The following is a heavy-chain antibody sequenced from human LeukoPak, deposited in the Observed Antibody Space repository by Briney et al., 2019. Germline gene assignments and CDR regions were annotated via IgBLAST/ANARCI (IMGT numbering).Heavy chain of an antibody. CDR3: AKDLVRGVADAFDI. V-gene: IGHV3-7*03. Sequence: GGSLRLSCVVSGFTFSLYWMNWVRQAPGKGLEWVANIKQDGSEEYYVDSVKGRFTISRDHAKNSLYLQMNSLRAEDTALYYCAKDLVRGVADAFDIWGQGTMVTVSS. J-gene: IGHJ3*02. CDR1: GFTFSLYW. D-gene: IGHD3-10*01. CDR2: IKQDGSEE.